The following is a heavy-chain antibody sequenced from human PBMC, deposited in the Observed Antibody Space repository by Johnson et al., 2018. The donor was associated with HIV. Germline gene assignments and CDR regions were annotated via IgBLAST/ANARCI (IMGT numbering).Heavy chain of an antibody. J-gene: IGHJ3*02. V-gene: IGHV3-11*01. CDR1: GFTFSDYY. D-gene: IGHD5-18*01. Sequence: QVRLVESGGGLVKPGGSLRLSCAASGFTFSDYYMSWIRQAPGKGLEWVSYISSSGSTIYYADSVKGRLTISRDNAKNSLYLQMNSLRAEDTALYYCAKATGAAMVTGRAFDIWGQVTMVTVSS. CDR2: ISSSGSTI. CDR3: AKATGAAMVTGRAFDI.